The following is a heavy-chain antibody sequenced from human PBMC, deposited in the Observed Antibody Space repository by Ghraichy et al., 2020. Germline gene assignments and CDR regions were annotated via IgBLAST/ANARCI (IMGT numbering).Heavy chain of an antibody. D-gene: IGHD4-23*01. CDR1: GFTFSGYS. Sequence: SLRLSCVGSGFTFSGYSMNWVRQSPGKGLEWVGYITSSSRSIFYADSVKGRFTISRDNAQNSLSLQMNSLRDEDTAVYYCARGSKVVRFFYYDGMDVWGQGTAVTVSS. CDR2: ITSSSRSI. CDR3: ARGSKVVRFFYYDGMDV. J-gene: IGHJ6*02. V-gene: IGHV3-48*02.